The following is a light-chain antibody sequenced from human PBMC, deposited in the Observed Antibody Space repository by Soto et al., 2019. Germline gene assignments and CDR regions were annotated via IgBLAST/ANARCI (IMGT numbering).Light chain of an antibody. Sequence: EIVLTQSPGTLSLSPGERATLSCRASQTVTSSYLAWYQQKPGQAPRLLIHGASTRPTGIPTRFSGSGSGTEFTLTISSLQSEDFAVYYCQQYNNWPLWTFGQGTKVDIK. CDR1: QTVTSSY. CDR3: QQYNNWPLWT. V-gene: IGKV3-15*01. CDR2: GAS. J-gene: IGKJ1*01.